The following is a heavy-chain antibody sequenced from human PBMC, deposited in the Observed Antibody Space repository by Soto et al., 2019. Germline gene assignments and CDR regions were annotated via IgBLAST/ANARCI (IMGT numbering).Heavy chain of an antibody. D-gene: IGHD6-13*01. J-gene: IGHJ5*02. CDR2: ISGSGGTT. CDR1: GFTFSSYA. Sequence: PGGSLRLSCAASGFTFSSYAMTWVRQAPGQGLEWVASISGSGGTTNYADSVEGRFTISRDNSKNTLYLQMNSLRAEDTAVYYCATGRTAAAGRWRNWFDPWGQGTLVTVSS. CDR3: ATGRTAAAGRWRNWFDP. V-gene: IGHV3-23*01.